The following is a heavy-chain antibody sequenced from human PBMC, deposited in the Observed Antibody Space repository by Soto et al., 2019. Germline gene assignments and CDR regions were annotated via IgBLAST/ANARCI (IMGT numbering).Heavy chain of an antibody. CDR2: INAGNGNT. J-gene: IGHJ6*02. D-gene: IGHD3-10*01. V-gene: IGHV1-3*01. Sequence: ASVKVSCKASGYTFIRYAMNWVRQAPGQRLEWMGWINAGNGNTKYSQKFQGRVTITRDTSARTAYMELSSLRSEDTAMYYCAGGGVRGVITRTRDYYGMDVWGQGTTVTVSS. CDR1: GYTFIRYA. CDR3: AGGGVRGVITRTRDYYGMDV.